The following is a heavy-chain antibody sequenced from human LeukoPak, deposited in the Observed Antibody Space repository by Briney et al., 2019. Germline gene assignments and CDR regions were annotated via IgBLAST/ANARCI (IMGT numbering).Heavy chain of an antibody. Sequence: GGSLRLSCAASGITITSYAMSWVRQAPGKGLEWVSAISAGGGGTYYADSVKGRFTISRDNSKNTLYLQMNSLRAEDTAVYYCAKLRDGYNYDYWGQGTLVTVSS. CDR1: GITITSYA. CDR3: AKLRDGYNYDY. V-gene: IGHV3-23*01. J-gene: IGHJ4*02. CDR2: ISAGGGGT. D-gene: IGHD5-24*01.